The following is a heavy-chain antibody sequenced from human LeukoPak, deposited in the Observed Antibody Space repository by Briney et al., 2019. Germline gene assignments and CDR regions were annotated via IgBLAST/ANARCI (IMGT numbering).Heavy chain of an antibody. J-gene: IGHJ6*02. D-gene: IGHD3-16*01. Sequence: ASVKVSCEASGYTFTSYGISWVRQAPGQGLEWMGWISAYNGNTNYAQKLQGRVTMTTDTSTSTAYMELRSLRSDDTAVYYCAREVRPYYDYVEARVYGMDVWGQGTTVTVSS. CDR2: ISAYNGNT. V-gene: IGHV1-18*01. CDR3: AREVRPYYDYVEARVYGMDV. CDR1: GYTFTSYG.